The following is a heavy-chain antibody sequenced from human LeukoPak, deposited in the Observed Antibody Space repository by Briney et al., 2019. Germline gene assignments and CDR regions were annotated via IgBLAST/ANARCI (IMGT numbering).Heavy chain of an antibody. CDR2: INHSGST. Sequence: SETLSLTCAVYGGSFSGYYWSWIRQPPGKGLEWIGEINHSGSTNYNPSLKSRVTISVDTSKNQFSLKLSSVTAADTAVYYCARETTVTEDAFDIWGQGTMVTVSS. CDR3: ARETTVTEDAFDI. J-gene: IGHJ3*02. V-gene: IGHV4-34*01. CDR1: GGSFSGYY. D-gene: IGHD4-17*01.